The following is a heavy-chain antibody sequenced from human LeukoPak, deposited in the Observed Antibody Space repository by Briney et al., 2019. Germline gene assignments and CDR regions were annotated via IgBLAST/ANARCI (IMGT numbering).Heavy chain of an antibody. J-gene: IGHJ6*04. D-gene: IGHD3-10*02. Sequence: GGSLRLSCAASGITFSSYAMHRVRQAPGKGLEWVALISYDGSDKYSADSVKGRFTISRDNAKNSLYLQMNSLRAEDTAVYYCAELGITMIGGVWGKGTTVTISS. CDR1: GITFSSYA. CDR2: ISYDGSDK. CDR3: AELGITMIGGV. V-gene: IGHV3-30*04.